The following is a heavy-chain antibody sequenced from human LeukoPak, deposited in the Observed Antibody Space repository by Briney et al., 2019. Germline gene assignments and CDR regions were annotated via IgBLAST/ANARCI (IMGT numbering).Heavy chain of an antibody. CDR1: GGSISSSSYY. V-gene: IGHV4-39*07. D-gene: IGHD2-15*01. CDR2: IYYSGST. CDR3: ARGNLIVVVAPRYNWFDP. J-gene: IGHJ5*02. Sequence: SETLSLTCTVSGGSISSSSYYWGWIRQPPGKGLEWIGSIYYSGSTYYNPSLKSRVTISVDTSKNQFSLKLSSVTAADTAVYYCARGNLIVVVAPRYNWFDPWGQGTLVTVSS.